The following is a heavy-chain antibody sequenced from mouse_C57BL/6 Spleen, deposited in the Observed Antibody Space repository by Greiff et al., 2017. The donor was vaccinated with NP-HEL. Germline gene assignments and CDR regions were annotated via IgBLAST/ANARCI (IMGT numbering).Heavy chain of an antibody. J-gene: IGHJ4*01. CDR3: ARVYSNYVGYYAMDY. CDR2: INPNNGGT. V-gene: IGHV1-18*01. CDR1: GYTFTDYN. D-gene: IGHD2-5*01. Sequence: EVKLMESGPELVKPGASVKIPCKASGYTFTDYNMDWVKQSHGKSLEWIGDINPNNGGTIYNQKFKGKATLTVDKSSSTAYMELRSLTSEDTAVYYCARVYSNYVGYYAMDYWGQGTSVTVSS.